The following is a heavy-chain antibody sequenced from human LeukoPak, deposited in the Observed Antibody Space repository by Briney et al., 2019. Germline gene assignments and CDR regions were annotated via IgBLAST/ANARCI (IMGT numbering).Heavy chain of an antibody. V-gene: IGHV3-23*01. CDR3: AKMVREFYTISYYFDY. Sequence: GGSLRLSCAVSGFTFSSYAMNWVCQAPGKGLEWVSGISGSGAGTYYADSVKGRFTISSDNSKNTLYLQMNSLRAEDTAVYYCAKMVREFYTISYYFDYWGQGTLVTVS. CDR2: ISGSGAGT. CDR1: GFTFSSYA. J-gene: IGHJ4*02. D-gene: IGHD2-8*01.